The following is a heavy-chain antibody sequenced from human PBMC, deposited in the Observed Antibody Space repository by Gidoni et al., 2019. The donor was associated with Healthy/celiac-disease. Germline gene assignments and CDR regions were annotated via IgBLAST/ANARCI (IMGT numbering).Heavy chain of an antibody. J-gene: IGHJ6*02. CDR2: SYYSGST. CDR1: GGSISSYY. D-gene: IGHD6-19*01. Sequence: QVQLQESGPGLVTPSETLSLTCTVSGGSISSYYWSWIRQPPGKGLAWIGYSYYSGSTNYNPSLKSRVTISVDTSKNQFSLKLSSVTAADTAVYYCARGGEQWLASYYYYGMDVWGQGTTVTVSS. CDR3: ARGGEQWLASYYYYGMDV. V-gene: IGHV4-59*01.